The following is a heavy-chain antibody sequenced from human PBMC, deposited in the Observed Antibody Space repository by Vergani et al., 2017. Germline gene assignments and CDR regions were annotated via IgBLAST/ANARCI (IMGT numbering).Heavy chain of an antibody. CDR1: GGSISSYY. Sequence: QVQLQESGPGLVKPSETLSLTCTVSGGSISSYYWSWIRQPPGKGLEWIGYIYYSGSTNYNPSLKSRVTISVDTSKNQFSLKLSSVTAADTAVYYCARIDETVDYWGQGTLVTVSS. J-gene: IGHJ4*02. V-gene: IGHV4-59*01. CDR2: IYYSGST. CDR3: ARIDETVDY.